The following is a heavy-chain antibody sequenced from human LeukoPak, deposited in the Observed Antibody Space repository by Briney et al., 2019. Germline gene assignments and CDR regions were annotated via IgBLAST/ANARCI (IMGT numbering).Heavy chain of an antibody. CDR1: GYTLTELS. Sequence: ASVKVSCKVSGYTLTELSIHWVRQAPGKGLEGMGGFDPEDGETIYAQKFQGRVTMTEDTSTDTAYMELSSVRSEDTAVYYCATLRAVAGIHGMDVWGQGTTVTVSS. D-gene: IGHD6-19*01. V-gene: IGHV1-24*01. CDR2: FDPEDGET. J-gene: IGHJ6*02. CDR3: ATLRAVAGIHGMDV.